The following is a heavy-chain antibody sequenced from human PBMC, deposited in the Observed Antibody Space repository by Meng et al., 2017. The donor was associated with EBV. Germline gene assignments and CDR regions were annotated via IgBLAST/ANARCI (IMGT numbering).Heavy chain of an antibody. Sequence: QVQLVQSGAEVKKPGSSVKVSCKTSGDTFRSDAVSWVRQAPGQGLEWMGGLIPMSDAPYYAQKFQDRVTITADESTSTHYMDLSGLRSEDTAVYYCASESGRGFTPDYWGQGTLVTVSS. V-gene: IGHV1-69*01. J-gene: IGHJ4*02. CDR3: ASESGRGFTPDY. D-gene: IGHD3-10*01. CDR2: LIPMSDAP. CDR1: GDTFRSDA.